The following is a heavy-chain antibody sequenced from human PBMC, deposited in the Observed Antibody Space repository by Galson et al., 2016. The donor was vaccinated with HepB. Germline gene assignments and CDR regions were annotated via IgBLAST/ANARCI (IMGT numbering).Heavy chain of an antibody. V-gene: IGHV1-46*03. Sequence: SVKVSCKASGYTFTSYRMHWVRQAPGQGLEWMGIINPSGGSASYAQKFQDRVTMTRDTSTSTVYMKLSSLRSEDTAVYYCVRSLGSGSQAYYGMDVWGKGTTVTVSS. J-gene: IGHJ6*04. D-gene: IGHD3-10*01. CDR1: GYTFTSYR. CDR3: VRSLGSGSQAYYGMDV. CDR2: INPSGGSA.